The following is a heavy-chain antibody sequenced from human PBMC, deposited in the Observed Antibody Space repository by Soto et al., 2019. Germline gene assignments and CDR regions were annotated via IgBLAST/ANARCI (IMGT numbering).Heavy chain of an antibody. D-gene: IGHD3-3*01. V-gene: IGHV3-30-3*01. CDR2: ISYDGSNK. Sequence: QPGGSLRLSCAASGFTFSSYAMHWVRQAPGKGLEWVAVISYDGSNKYYADSVKGRFTISRDNSKNTLYLQMNSLRAEDTAVYYCAREGVVYYDFWSGYLAYWGQGTLVTVSS. CDR3: AREGVVYYDFWSGYLAY. CDR1: GFTFSSYA. J-gene: IGHJ4*02.